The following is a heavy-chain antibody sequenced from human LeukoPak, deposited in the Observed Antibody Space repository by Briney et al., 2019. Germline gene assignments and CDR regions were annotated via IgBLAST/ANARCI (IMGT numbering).Heavy chain of an antibody. CDR3: ATRYSSGWYLLVY. D-gene: IGHD6-19*01. CDR2: IYPGDSDT. V-gene: IGHV5-51*01. CDR1: GYSFTTYW. J-gene: IGHJ4*02. Sequence: GESLKISXKGSGYSFTTYWIGWVLQMPGKGQEWMGIIYPGDSDTRYSPSFQGQVTISADKSISTAYLQWSSLKASDTAMYYCATRYSSGWYLLVYWGQGTLVTVSS.